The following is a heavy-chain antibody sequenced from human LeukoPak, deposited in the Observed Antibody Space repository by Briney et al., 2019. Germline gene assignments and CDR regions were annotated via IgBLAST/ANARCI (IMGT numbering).Heavy chain of an antibody. CDR3: ARVSSSWYQDWYFDL. J-gene: IGHJ2*01. Sequence: PSETLSLTCTVSGGSISSYYWSWIRQPAGKGLEWVGRIDTSGNTNYKPSLKSRVTMSVDTSKNQFSLKLSSVTAADTAVYYCARVSSSWYQDWYFDLWGRGTLVTVSS. CDR1: GGSISSYY. V-gene: IGHV4-4*07. CDR2: IDTSGNT. D-gene: IGHD6-13*01.